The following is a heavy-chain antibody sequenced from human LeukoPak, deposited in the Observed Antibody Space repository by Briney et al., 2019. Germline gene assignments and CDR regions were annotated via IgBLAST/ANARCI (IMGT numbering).Heavy chain of an antibody. J-gene: IGHJ6*03. CDR2: IYYSGST. CDR3: ARQSIAARGYYYYMDV. D-gene: IGHD6-6*01. V-gene: IGHV4-34*01. Sequence: PSETLSLTCAVYGGSFSGYYWNWIRQPPGKGLEWIGSIYYSGSTNYNPSLKSPVTMSVDTPKNQFSLKLTSVTAADTAVYYCARQSIAARGYYYYMDVWGKGTTVTVSS. CDR1: GGSFSGYY.